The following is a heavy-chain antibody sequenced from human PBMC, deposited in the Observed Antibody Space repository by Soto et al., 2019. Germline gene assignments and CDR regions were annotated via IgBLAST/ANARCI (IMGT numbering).Heavy chain of an antibody. Sequence: QLQLQESGPGLVKPSETLSLTCTVSGGSISSSSYYWGWIRQPPGKGLEWIGSIYYSGSTSYNPSLQSRCTISVDTSNNPFSLKLSSVTAADTAVYYCARQGPAVTTAPHVPYFDCSCQGTLVTVSS. J-gene: IGHJ4*02. CDR1: GGSISSSSYY. CDR3: ARQGPAVTTAPHVPYFDC. D-gene: IGHD4-17*01. V-gene: IGHV4-39*01. CDR2: IYYSGST.